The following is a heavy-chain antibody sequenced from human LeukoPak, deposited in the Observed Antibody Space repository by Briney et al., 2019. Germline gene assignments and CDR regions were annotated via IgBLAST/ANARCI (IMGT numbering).Heavy chain of an antibody. V-gene: IGHV4-59*01. Sequence: SETLSLTCTISGASIDSYYWSWIRQPPGKGLEWIGYGYYRGSTNYNPSLKSRVTISVDTSKNQFSLKLNSVTTADTAVYYCAREGDPGSGYNYGNWLDPWGQGTLVTVSS. CDR1: GASIDSYY. CDR2: GYYRGST. D-gene: IGHD5-12*01. CDR3: AREGDPGSGYNYGNWLDP. J-gene: IGHJ5*02.